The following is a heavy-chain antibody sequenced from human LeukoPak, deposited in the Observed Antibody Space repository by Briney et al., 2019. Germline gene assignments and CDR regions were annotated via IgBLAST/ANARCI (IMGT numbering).Heavy chain of an antibody. D-gene: IGHD2-2*01. CDR3: ARHRRSIVVVPAAKGANWFDP. CDR1: GGSFSGYY. CDR2: INHSGST. V-gene: IGHV4-34*01. Sequence: SETLSLTCAVYGGSFSGYYWSWIRQPPGKGLEWIGEINHSGSTNYNPSLKSRVTISVDTSKNQFSLKLSSVTAADTAVYYCARHRRSIVVVPAAKGANWFDPWGQGTLVTVSS. J-gene: IGHJ5*02.